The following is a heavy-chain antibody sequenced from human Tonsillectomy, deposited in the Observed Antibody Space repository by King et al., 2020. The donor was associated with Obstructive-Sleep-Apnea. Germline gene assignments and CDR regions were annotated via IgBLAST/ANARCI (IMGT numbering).Heavy chain of an antibody. CDR2: INHSGIT. J-gene: IGHJ3*02. Sequence: VQLQQWGAGLLKPSETLSLTCAVYGGSFSGYFWNWIRQPPGKGLEWIGEINHSGITNYNPSLQSRVTMSVDTAQNQFSLKLTSVSAADTAVYFCARGDTYYYDSSVYYRTDAFDIWGQGTMVTVSS. CDR1: GGSFSGYF. CDR3: ARGDTYYYDSSVYYRTDAFDI. V-gene: IGHV4-34*01. D-gene: IGHD3-22*01.